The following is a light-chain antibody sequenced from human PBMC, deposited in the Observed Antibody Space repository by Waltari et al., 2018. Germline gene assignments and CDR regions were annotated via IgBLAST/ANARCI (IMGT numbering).Light chain of an antibody. V-gene: IGKV1-33*01. CDR1: QDISNY. CDR3: QQYGNLPPT. CDR2: DAS. J-gene: IGKJ3*01. Sequence: DIQMTQSPSSLSASVGDRVTITCQASQDISNYLNWYQQKPGKAPKLLIYDASNLETGVPSRFSGSGSGTDFTFTISSLQPEDIATYYCQQYGNLPPTFGPGTKVGIK.